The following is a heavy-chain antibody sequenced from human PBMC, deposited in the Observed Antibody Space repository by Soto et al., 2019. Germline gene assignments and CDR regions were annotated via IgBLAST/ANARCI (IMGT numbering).Heavy chain of an antibody. V-gene: IGHV4-34*01. J-gene: IGHJ6*02. Sequence: PSETLSLTCAVYGGSFSGYYWSWIRQPPGKGLGWIGEINHSGRTNYNPSLKSRVTIPVDTSKNQFSLKLSSVTAADTAVYYGARGGFSHPQRFWSGYYNYYYGMYVWGQGTTVTVSS. CDR2: INHSGRT. D-gene: IGHD3-3*01. CDR1: GGSFSGYY. CDR3: ARGGFSHPQRFWSGYYNYYYGMYV.